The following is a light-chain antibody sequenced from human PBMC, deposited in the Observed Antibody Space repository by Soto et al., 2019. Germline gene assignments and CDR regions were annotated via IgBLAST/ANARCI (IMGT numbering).Light chain of an antibody. CDR1: QSISSY. V-gene: IGKV1-39*01. CDR3: QQSSSNPLT. CDR2: SAS. Sequence: DIQMTQSPSSLSASVGDRVTITCRASQSISSYLNWYPQKPGKAPNLLIYSASSLHSGVPSRFSGSGSGTDFSLIISSLQPEDFATYYCQQSSSNPLTFGGGTRVE. J-gene: IGKJ4*01.